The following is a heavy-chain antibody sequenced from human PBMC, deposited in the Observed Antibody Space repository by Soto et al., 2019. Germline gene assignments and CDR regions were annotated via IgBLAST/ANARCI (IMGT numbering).Heavy chain of an antibody. Sequence: QVQLQESGPGLVKPSETLSLTCTVSGGSISSYYWSWIRQPPGKGLEWLGYIYYSGSTNYNPSLKSRVTISVDTSKNQFALKLSSVTAADTAVYYCARLGSVAAPDYWCQGTLVTVS. CDR2: IYYSGST. D-gene: IGHD1-26*01. CDR1: GGSISSYY. V-gene: IGHV4-59*08. J-gene: IGHJ4*02. CDR3: ARLGSVAAPDY.